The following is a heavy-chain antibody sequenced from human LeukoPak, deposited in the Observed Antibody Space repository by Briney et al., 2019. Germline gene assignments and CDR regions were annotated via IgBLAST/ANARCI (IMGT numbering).Heavy chain of an antibody. V-gene: IGHV4-34*01. CDR2: INHSGST. J-gene: IGHJ5*02. CDR3: ARVSRGCSSTSCSNWFDP. CDR1: GGSFSGYY. Sequence: SETLSLTCAVYGGSFSGYYWSWIRQPPGKGLEWIGEINHSGSTNYNPSLKSRVTISVDTSKNQFSLKLSSVTAADTAVYYCARVSRGCSSTSCSNWFDPWGQGTLVTVSS. D-gene: IGHD2-2*01.